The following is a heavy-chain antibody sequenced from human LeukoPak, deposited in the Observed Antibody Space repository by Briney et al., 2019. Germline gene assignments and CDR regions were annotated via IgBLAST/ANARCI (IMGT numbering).Heavy chain of an antibody. V-gene: IGHV1-46*01. Sequence: ASVKVSCKASGGSFSSYVITWVRQAPGQGLEWMGIINPSGGSTSYAQKFQGRVTMTRDTSTSTVYMELSSLRSGDTAVYYCARLNTNTNDYWGQGTLVTVSS. D-gene: IGHD1/OR15-1a*01. CDR3: ARLNTNTNDY. CDR2: INPSGGST. J-gene: IGHJ4*02. CDR1: GGSFSSYV.